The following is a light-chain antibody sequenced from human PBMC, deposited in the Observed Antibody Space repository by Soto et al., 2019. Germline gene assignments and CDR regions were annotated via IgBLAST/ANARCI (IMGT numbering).Light chain of an antibody. CDR2: DVS. V-gene: IGLV2-11*01. CDR1: SSNVGTYNF. CDR3: CSFAGSYTYV. J-gene: IGLJ1*01. Sequence: QSALTQPRSVSGSPGQSVTISCTGTSSNVGTYNFVSWYQQHPGKAPKLIIYDVSNRPSGVPDRFSGSKSGNTASLTISGLQTDDESDYYCCSFAGSYTYVFGGGTKVTVL.